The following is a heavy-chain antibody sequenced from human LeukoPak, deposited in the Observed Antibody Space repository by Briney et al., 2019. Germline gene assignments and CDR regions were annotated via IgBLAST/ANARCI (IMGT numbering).Heavy chain of an antibody. Sequence: PSETLSLTCTVSGGYISSYYWSWIRQPAGKGLEWIGHIFSGGNTNYNPSLKGRVTMSEDTSKNQIFLNLTSVTAADTAVYYCARDLKVMAVADGWANNRYYMDVWGKGTTVAVS. D-gene: IGHD6-19*01. CDR3: ARDLKVMAVADGWANNRYYMDV. J-gene: IGHJ6*03. CDR2: IFSGGNT. V-gene: IGHV4-4*07. CDR1: GGYISSYY.